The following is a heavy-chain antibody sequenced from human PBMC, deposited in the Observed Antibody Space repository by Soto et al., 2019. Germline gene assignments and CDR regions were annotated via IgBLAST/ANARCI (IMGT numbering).Heavy chain of an antibody. Sequence: KPSETLSLTCTVSGGSISSYYWSWIRQPPGKGLEWIEYIYYSGSTNYNPSLKSRVTISVDTSKTQFSLKLSSVTAADTAVYYCARERGHSYGYSSYYGMDFWGQGTTVTVSS. CDR1: GGSISSYY. CDR2: IYYSGST. J-gene: IGHJ6*02. V-gene: IGHV4-59*01. CDR3: ARERGHSYGYSSYYGMDF. D-gene: IGHD5-18*01.